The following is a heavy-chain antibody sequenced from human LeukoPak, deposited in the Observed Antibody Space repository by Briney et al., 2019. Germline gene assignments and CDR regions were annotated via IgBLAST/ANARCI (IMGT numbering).Heavy chain of an antibody. CDR1: GFTFDDYA. Sequence: GGSLRLSCAASGFTFDDYAMHWVRQAPGKGLECDSGISWNSGSIGYADSVKGRFTISRDNAKNSLYLQMNSLRAEDTALYYCAKGIQWELHTGNYFDYWGQGTLVTVSS. CDR2: ISWNSGSI. D-gene: IGHD1-26*01. CDR3: AKGIQWELHTGNYFDY. V-gene: IGHV3-9*01. J-gene: IGHJ4*02.